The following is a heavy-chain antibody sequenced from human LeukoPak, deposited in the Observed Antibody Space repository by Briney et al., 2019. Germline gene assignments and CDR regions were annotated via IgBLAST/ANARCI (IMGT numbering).Heavy chain of an antibody. D-gene: IGHD4-17*01. J-gene: IGHJ4*02. CDR3: ARGTTVTTNFDY. Sequence: SETLSLACTVSGGSISSGGYYWSWIRQHPGKGLEWIGYIYYSGFTYYNPSLKSRVTISLDTSKNQFSLKLSSVTAADTAVYYCARGTTVTTNFDYWGQGTLVTVSS. CDR1: GGSISSGGYY. CDR2: IYYSGFT. V-gene: IGHV4-31*03.